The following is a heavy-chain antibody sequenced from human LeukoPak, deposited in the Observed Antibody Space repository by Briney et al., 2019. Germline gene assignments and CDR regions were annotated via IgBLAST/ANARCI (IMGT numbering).Heavy chain of an antibody. CDR2: INPNNGGT. D-gene: IGHD4-11*01. J-gene: IGHJ4*02. V-gene: IGHV1-2*02. Sequence: ASVKVSCKASGYTFTGYNKHWVRQAPGQGLEWMGWINPNNGGTIYAQKFRGRVTMTRDTSISTAYMELSSLRSDDTAVYYCARPLNDYTFDYWGQGTLVTVSS. CDR3: ARPLNDYTFDY. CDR1: GYTFTGYN.